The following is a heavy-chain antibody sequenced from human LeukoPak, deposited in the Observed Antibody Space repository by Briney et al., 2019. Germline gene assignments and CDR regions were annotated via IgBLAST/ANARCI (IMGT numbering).Heavy chain of an antibody. V-gene: IGHV3-23*01. Sequence: GGSLRLSCAASGFPFSSYAMSWVRQAPGKGLEWVSAISGSGGSTYYADSVKGRFTISRDNSKNTLYLQMNSLRAEDTAVYYCAKVGITMVRGVIITFFDYWGQGTLVTVSS. CDR2: ISGSGGST. D-gene: IGHD3-10*01. CDR1: GFPFSSYA. CDR3: AKVGITMVRGVIITFFDY. J-gene: IGHJ4*02.